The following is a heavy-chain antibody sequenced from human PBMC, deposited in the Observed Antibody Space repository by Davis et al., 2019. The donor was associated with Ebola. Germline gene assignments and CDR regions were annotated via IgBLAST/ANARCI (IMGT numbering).Heavy chain of an antibody. D-gene: IGHD6-13*01. CDR2: IYPDESRT. J-gene: IGHJ3*02. CDR3: LRQAYSSTWLI. CDR1: GYNFASYW. V-gene: IGHV5-51*01. Sequence: GESLKISCKGSGYNFASYWIGWVRQMPGKGLEWMGIIYPDESRTRYTPSFQGRVTISADKSISTAYLQWSSLKASDTATYYCLRQAYSSTWLIWGQGTMVTVSS.